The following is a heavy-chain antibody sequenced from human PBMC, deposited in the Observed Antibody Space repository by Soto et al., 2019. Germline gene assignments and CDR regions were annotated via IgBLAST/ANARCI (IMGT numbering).Heavy chain of an antibody. Sequence: GGSLRLSCAASGFTFSSYAMHWVRQAPGKGLEWVAVISYDGSNKYYADSVKGRFTISRDNSKNTLYLQMNSLRAEDTAVYYCASVSKVTYDFDYWGQGTLVTVSS. CDR2: ISYDGSNK. J-gene: IGHJ4*02. CDR1: GFTFSSYA. CDR3: ASVSKVTYDFDY. V-gene: IGHV3-30-3*01. D-gene: IGHD2-21*02.